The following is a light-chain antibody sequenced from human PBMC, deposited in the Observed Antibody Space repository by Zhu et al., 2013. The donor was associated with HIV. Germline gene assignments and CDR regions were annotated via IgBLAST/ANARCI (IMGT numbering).Light chain of an antibody. V-gene: IGLV1-40*01. CDR2: GNT. J-gene: IGLJ3*02. CDR1: SSNIGAGYD. Sequence: QSVLTQPPSVSGAPGQRVTISCTGSSSNIGAGYDVHWYQHLPGTAPKLLIYGNTNRPSGVPDRFSGSRSGTSASLAISGLQFEDEADYYCQSYHNLRGWVFGGGTKLTVL. CDR3: QSYHNLRGWV.